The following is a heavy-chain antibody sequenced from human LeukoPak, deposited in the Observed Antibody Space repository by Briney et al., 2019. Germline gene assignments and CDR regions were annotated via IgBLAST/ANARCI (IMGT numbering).Heavy chain of an antibody. CDR3: ARDRSFYDILTGFYLHDAYDI. CDR1: GYTLTDHY. J-gene: IGHJ3*02. V-gene: IGHV1-2*02. CDR2: MNPHSADT. Sequence: ASVTVSCKASGYTLTDHYIHWVRLAPRRGLEWMGWMNPHSADTNYAQKFQGRVSMTRDTSISTAYMELRSLKSDDTAVYFCARDRSFYDILTGFYLHDAYDIWGQGTMVTVSS. D-gene: IGHD3-9*01.